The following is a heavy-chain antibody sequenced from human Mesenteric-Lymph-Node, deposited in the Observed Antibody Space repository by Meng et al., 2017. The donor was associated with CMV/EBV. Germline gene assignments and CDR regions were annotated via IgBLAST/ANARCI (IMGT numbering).Heavy chain of an antibody. J-gene: IGHJ2*01. D-gene: IGHD7-27*01. CDR1: GGSISSSSYY. CDR2: IYYSGNS. CDR3: ARHLLGYWYFDL. V-gene: IGHV4-39*01. Sequence: VSGGSISSSSYYWGWIRQPPGKVLGWIESIYYSGNSHYNPSLKRRGTISVDTSKNHFSLKLSSVTAADTAVYYCARHLLGYWYFDLWGRGTLVTVSS.